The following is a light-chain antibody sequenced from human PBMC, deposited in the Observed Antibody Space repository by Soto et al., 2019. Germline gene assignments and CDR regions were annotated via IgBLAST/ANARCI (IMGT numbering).Light chain of an antibody. CDR2: DVS. V-gene: IGLV2-14*03. CDR1: SNDLGSYNY. J-gene: IGLJ2*01. Sequence: QSALTQPASLSGSPGQSITISCTGSSNDLGSYNYVSWYQQHPGKAPKLIIFDVSNRPSGASNRFSGSRSGNTASLTISQLQNEDEAAYFCHSYQLIGGGTKLTVL. CDR3: HSYQL.